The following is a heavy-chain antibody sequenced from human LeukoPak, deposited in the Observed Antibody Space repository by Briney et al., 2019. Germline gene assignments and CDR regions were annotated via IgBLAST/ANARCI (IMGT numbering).Heavy chain of an antibody. D-gene: IGHD3-10*01. CDR1: GYTFTSYA. V-gene: IGHV7-4-1*02. CDR3: ARLGYYGSGNKPFDP. Sequence: ASVKVSCKASGYTFTSYAMNWVRQAPGQGLEWMGWINTNTGNPTYAQGFTGRFVFSLDTSVSTAYLQWSSLKASDTAMYYCARLGYYGSGNKPFDPWGQGTLVTVSS. J-gene: IGHJ5*02. CDR2: INTNTGNP.